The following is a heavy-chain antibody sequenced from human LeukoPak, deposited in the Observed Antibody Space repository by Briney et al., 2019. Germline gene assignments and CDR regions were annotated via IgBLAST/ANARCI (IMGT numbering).Heavy chain of an antibody. D-gene: IGHD4-17*01. CDR3: AKAIRLRIDAFDI. CDR1: GFTFSSHA. Sequence: GGSLRLSCEVSGFTFSSHAMGWVRQAPGEGLEWVSVISGGGGSTYYADSLKGRFTISRDNSKNTLYLQMNSLTAADTAVYYCAKAIRLRIDAFDIWGQGTMVTVSS. CDR2: ISGGGGST. V-gene: IGHV3-23*01. J-gene: IGHJ3*02.